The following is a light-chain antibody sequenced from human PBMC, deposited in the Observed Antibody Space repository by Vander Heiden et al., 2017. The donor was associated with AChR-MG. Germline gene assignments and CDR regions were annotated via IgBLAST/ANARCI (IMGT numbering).Light chain of an antibody. J-gene: IGLJ2*01. Sequence: QSALTQPASVSGSPGQSITISCTGTSSDVGGYNYVSWYQQHTGKAPKLMIYDVSNRPSGVSNRFSGSKSGNTASLTISGLQAEDEADYYCSSYTSSSTPVVFGGGTKLTGL. CDR1: SSDVGGYNY. V-gene: IGLV2-14*03. CDR3: SSYTSSSTPVV. CDR2: DVS.